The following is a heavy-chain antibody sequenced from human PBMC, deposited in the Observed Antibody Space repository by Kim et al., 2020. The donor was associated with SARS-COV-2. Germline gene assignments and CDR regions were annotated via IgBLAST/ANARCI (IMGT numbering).Heavy chain of an antibody. V-gene: IGHV3-33*05. CDR1: GFTFSSYG. CDR3: ASTMYYYDSSGYSD. Sequence: GGSLRLSCAASGFTFSSYGMHWVRQAPGKGLEWVAVISYDGSNKYYADSVKGRFTISRDNSKNTLYLQMNSLGAEDTAVYYCASTMYYYDSSGYSDWGQGTLVTVSS. D-gene: IGHD3-22*01. CDR2: ISYDGSNK. J-gene: IGHJ4*02.